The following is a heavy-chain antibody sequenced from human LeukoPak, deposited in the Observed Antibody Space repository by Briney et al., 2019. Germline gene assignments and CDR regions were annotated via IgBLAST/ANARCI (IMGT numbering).Heavy chain of an antibody. D-gene: IGHD6-13*01. J-gene: IGHJ4*02. Sequence: GGSLRLSCAASGFTLRSYIMNWVRQAPGKGLEWVSSISSSSSYIYYADSVKGRFTIPRDNARNSLYLQMNSLRAEDTAVYYCARDSGYSSSWYLTDWGQGTLVTVSS. V-gene: IGHV3-21*01. CDR2: ISSSSSYI. CDR1: GFTLRSYI. CDR3: ARDSGYSSSWYLTD.